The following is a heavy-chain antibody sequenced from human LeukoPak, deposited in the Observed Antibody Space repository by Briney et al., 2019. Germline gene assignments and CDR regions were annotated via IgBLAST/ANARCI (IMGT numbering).Heavy chain of an antibody. Sequence: PSETLSLTCAVSGGSISSSNWWSWVRQPPGKGLEWIGEIYQSGSTNYNPSLKSRVTISVDKSKNQFSLKLSSVTAADTAVYYCARKKGYSSGWYDWFAFGIWGQGTMVTVSS. V-gene: IGHV4-4*02. CDR3: ARKKGYSSGWYDWFAFGI. CDR2: IYQSGST. D-gene: IGHD6-19*01. CDR1: GGSISSSNW. J-gene: IGHJ3*02.